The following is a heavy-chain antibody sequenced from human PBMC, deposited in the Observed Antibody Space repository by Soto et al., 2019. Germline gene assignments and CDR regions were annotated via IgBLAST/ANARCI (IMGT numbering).Heavy chain of an antibody. CDR1: GFTFSSYL. CDR2: IKQDGSEK. J-gene: IGHJ6*02. D-gene: IGHD6-6*01. V-gene: IGHV3-7*03. CDR3: ARAGVIAARPGLYYYGMDV. Sequence: PGGSLRLSCAASGFTFSSYLMSWVRQSPGKGLEWVANIKQDGSEKYYVDSVKGRFTISRDNAKNSLYLQMNSLRAEDTAVYYCARAGVIAARPGLYYYGMDVWGQGTTVTVSS.